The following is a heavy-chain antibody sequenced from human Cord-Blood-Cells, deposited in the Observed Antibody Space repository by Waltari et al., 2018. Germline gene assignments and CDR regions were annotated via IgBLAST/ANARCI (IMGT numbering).Heavy chain of an antibody. Sequence: KKPGYSVKVSCKASGGTFSSYAISWVRQAPGQGLEWMGGIIPIFGTANYAQKFRGRVTITADESTSTAYMELSSLRSEDTAVYYCARGSTEPLGSGSYYYYGMDVWGQGTTVTVSS. J-gene: IGHJ6*02. V-gene: IGHV1-69*01. CDR2: IIPIFGTA. CDR1: GGTFSSYA. D-gene: IGHD3-10*01. CDR3: ARGSTEPLGSGSYYYYGMDV.